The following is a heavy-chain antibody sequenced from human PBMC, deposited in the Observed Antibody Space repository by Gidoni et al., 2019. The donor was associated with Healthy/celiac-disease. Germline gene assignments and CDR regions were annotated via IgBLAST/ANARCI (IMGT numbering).Heavy chain of an antibody. CDR2: IYYSGST. CDR3: ARVDIVVVF. Sequence: QVQLQESGPGLVKPSETLSLTCTVSGGSVSSGSYYWRWIRQPPGKGLEWIGYIYYSGSTNSNPSLKSRVTISVDTSKNQFSLKLSSVTAADTAVYYCARVDIVVVFWGQGTLVTVSS. D-gene: IGHD2-2*01. V-gene: IGHV4-61*01. CDR1: GGSVSSGSYY. J-gene: IGHJ4*02.